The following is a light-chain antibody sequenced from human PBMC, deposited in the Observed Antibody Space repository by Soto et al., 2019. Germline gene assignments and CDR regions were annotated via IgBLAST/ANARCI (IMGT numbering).Light chain of an antibody. CDR2: DAS. Sequence: EIVLTQSPFVLSLSPGEGSSRSCGASQSISSSFLAWYQQKPGQAPRLLIYDASNRATGIPARFSGSGSGTDFTLTISSLEPEDFAVYYCQQRSNWPITFGQGTRLEIK. V-gene: IGKV3D-20*02. CDR3: QQRSNWPIT. CDR1: QSISSSF. J-gene: IGKJ5*01.